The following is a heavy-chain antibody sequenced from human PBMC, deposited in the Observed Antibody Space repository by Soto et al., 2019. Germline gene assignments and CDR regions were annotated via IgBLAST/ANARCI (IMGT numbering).Heavy chain of an antibody. J-gene: IGHJ4*02. CDR1: GDSISSSSYY. V-gene: IGHV4-39*01. Sequence: SETLSLTCTVSGDSISSSSYYWGWIRQPPGKGLEWIGSLYYSGSTYYNPSLKSRVTISVDTSKNQFSLKLSSVTAADTAVYYCGRHVYGGKGFDSWGQGTLVTVSS. CDR3: GRHVYGGKGFDS. D-gene: IGHD4-17*01. CDR2: LYYSGST.